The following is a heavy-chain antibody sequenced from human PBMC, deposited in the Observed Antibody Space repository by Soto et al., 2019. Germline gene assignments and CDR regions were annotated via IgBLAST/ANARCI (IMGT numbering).Heavy chain of an antibody. CDR3: ARGYSSSWYLNSYYFDY. J-gene: IGHJ4*02. CDR1: GFTFSSYA. CDR2: ISYDGSNK. Sequence: PGGSLRLSCAASGFTFSSYAMHWVRQAPGKGLEWVAVISYDGSNKYYADSVKGRFTISRDNSKNTLYLQMNSLRAEDTAVYYCARGYSSSWYLNSYYFDYGGQGTLVTVSS. D-gene: IGHD6-13*01. V-gene: IGHV3-30-3*01.